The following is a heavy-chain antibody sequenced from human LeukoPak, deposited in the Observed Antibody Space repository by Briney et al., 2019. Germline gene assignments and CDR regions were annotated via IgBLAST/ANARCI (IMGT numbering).Heavy chain of an antibody. CDR3: ARGDTAMATGFDY. V-gene: IGHV4-34*01. Sequence: SETLSLTCAVYGGSFSGYYWSWIRQPPGKGLEWIGEINHSGSTNYNPSLKSRVTIPVDRSKNQFSLKLSSVTAADTAVYYCARGDTAMATGFDYWGQGTLVTVSS. D-gene: IGHD5-18*01. CDR2: INHSGST. J-gene: IGHJ4*02. CDR1: GGSFSGYY.